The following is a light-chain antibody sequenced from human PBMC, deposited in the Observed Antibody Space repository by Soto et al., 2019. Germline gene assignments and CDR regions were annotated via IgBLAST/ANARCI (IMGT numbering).Light chain of an antibody. J-gene: IGKJ5*01. CDR2: GAS. CDR1: QSVSSSF. V-gene: IGKV3D-20*02. Sequence: DIVLTQSPCTLSLSPGERATLSCRASQSVSSSFIAWYQHKPGQAPRLLIYGASSRATGIPDRFSGSGSGTDFTLTISSLEPEDFAVYYCQQRSNWPITFGQGTRLEIK. CDR3: QQRSNWPIT.